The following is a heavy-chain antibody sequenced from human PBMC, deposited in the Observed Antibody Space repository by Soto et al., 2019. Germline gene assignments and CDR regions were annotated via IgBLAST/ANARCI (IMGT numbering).Heavy chain of an antibody. CDR1: GFTFGDYA. V-gene: IGHV3-49*03. D-gene: IGHD2-8*01. CDR3: TRVLLLYCTNGVCLTDAFDI. CDR2: IRSKAYGGTT. Sequence: EVQLVESGGGLVQPGRSLRLSCTASGFTFGDYAMSWFRQAPGKGLEWVGFIRSKAYGGTTEYAASVKGRFTISRDDSKSIAYLQMNSLKTEDTAVYYCTRVLLLYCTNGVCLTDAFDIWGQGTMVTVSS. J-gene: IGHJ3*02.